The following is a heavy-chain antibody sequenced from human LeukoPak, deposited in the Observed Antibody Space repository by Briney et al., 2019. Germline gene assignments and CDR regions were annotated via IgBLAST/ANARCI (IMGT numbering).Heavy chain of an antibody. CDR3: ARSPASGWLRFDY. D-gene: IGHD6-19*01. J-gene: IGHJ4*02. CDR2: INPNSGGT. Sequence: GASVKVSCKASGYTFTGYNMHWVLQAPGQGLEWMGWINPNSGGTNYAQKFQGRVTMTRDTSISTAYMELSRLRSDDPAVYYCARSPASGWLRFDYWGQGTLVTVSS. V-gene: IGHV1-2*02. CDR1: GYTFTGYN.